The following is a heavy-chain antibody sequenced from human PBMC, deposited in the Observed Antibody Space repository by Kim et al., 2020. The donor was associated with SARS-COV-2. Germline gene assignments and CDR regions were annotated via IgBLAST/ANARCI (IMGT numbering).Heavy chain of an antibody. CDR3: ARRYPSSGSWDFDY. V-gene: IGHV4-39*01. J-gene: IGHJ4*02. Sequence: SETLSLTCTVSGGSISSSSYYWGWIRQPPGKGLEWIGSLYYSGSTYYNPSLKSRVTISVDTSKNQFSLKLSSVTAADTAVYYCARRYPSSGSWDFDYWGQGTLVTVSS. CDR1: GGSISSSSYY. CDR2: LYYSGST. D-gene: IGHD6-19*01.